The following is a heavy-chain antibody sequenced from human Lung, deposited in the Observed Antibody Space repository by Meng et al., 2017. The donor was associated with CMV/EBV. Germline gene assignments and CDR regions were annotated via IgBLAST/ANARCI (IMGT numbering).Heavy chain of an antibody. CDR1: GGYIHNYY. D-gene: IGHD3-16*01. CDR2: IYSNGNT. Sequence: QVQLQESGPGLVKTSETLSVTCTVSGGYIHNYYWGWIRPPPGKGLEWIGQIYSNGNTNYNPSLGSRVTISVDTSKSQFSLHLRSVTTEDTAVYFCARAGHFFDYGDFWGPGILVTVSS. J-gene: IGHJ4*02. V-gene: IGHV4-59*01. CDR3: ARAGHFFDYGDF.